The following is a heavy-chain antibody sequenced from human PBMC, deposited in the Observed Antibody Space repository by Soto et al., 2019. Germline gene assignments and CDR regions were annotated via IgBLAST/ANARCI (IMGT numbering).Heavy chain of an antibody. Sequence: LSLTCTVSGGSISSGGYYWSWIRQHPGKGLEWIGYIYYSGSTYYNPSLKSRVTISVDTSKNQFSLKLSSVTAADTAVYYCARDRWLSHYFDYWGQGTLVTVSS. V-gene: IGHV4-31*03. CDR2: IYYSGST. J-gene: IGHJ4*02. CDR3: ARDRWLSHYFDY. CDR1: GGSISSGGYY. D-gene: IGHD3-22*01.